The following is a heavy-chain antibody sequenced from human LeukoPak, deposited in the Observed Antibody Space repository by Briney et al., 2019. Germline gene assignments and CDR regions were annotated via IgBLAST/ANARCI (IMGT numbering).Heavy chain of an antibody. Sequence: PSDTLSLTCTVSGVSLSIYYWSWIRHPPGKGLEYIWYLYHSGNTIPNPSLNSRVTISVDTSKNQFSLKLSCVTAADTAVYYCARRGSGASLEYYFDLWGRGTLVTVSS. V-gene: IGHV4-59*08. D-gene: IGHD1-14*01. CDR2: LYHSGNT. J-gene: IGHJ2*01. CDR3: ARRGSGASLEYYFDL. CDR1: GVSLSIYY.